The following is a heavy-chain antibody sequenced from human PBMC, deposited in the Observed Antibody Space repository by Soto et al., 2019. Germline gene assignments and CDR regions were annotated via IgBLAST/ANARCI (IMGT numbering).Heavy chain of an antibody. D-gene: IGHD2-2*01. V-gene: IGHV3-21*04. CDR1: GVTFNNYV. CDR3: AREDSIIIPAVSDF. Sequence: PGGSLRVSCVVSGVTFNNYVINWVRQSPGKGLEWVSTVSKSDYTYYSDSVKGRFTISRDNAKNTVSLQMNTLRAEDTAVYYCAREDSIIIPAVSDFWGQGTLVTVSS. J-gene: IGHJ4*02. CDR2: VSKSDYT.